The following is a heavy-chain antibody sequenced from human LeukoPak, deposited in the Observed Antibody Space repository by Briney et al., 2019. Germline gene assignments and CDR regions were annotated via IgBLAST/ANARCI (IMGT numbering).Heavy chain of an antibody. Sequence: PSETLSLTCTVSGGSIGSGSYYWSWIRPPAGKGLEWIGRIYTSGSTNYNPSLKSRVTISVDTSKNQFSLKLSSVTVADTAVYYCARALGYCSGGSCLIFDYWGQGTLVTVSS. V-gene: IGHV4-61*02. CDR2: IYTSGST. CDR1: GGSIGSGSYY. J-gene: IGHJ4*02. CDR3: ARALGYCSGGSCLIFDY. D-gene: IGHD2-15*01.